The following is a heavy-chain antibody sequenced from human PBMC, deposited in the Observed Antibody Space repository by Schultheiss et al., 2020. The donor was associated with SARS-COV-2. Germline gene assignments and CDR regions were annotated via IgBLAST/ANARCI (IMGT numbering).Heavy chain of an antibody. J-gene: IGHJ2*01. Sequence: SETLSLTCAVSGYSISSGYFWGWIRQPPGKGLEWIGSFYHSGGTNYNPSLKSRVTISVDTSKSQFSLKLSYVTAADTAVYYCARVLGYFDLWGRGTLVTVSS. CDR2: FYHSGGT. V-gene: IGHV4-38-2*01. CDR1: GYSISSGYF. CDR3: ARVLGYFDL.